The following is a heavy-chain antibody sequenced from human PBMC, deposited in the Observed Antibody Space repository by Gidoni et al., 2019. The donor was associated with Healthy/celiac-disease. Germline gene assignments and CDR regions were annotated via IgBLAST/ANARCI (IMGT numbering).Heavy chain of an antibody. J-gene: IGHJ5*02. D-gene: IGHD1-1*01. V-gene: IGHV3-21*01. CDR1: GLTFSSYS. CDR3: ARADPGTTGTTFDP. Sequence: EVQLVESGGGLVKPGGSLRLSCAASGLTFSSYSMNWVRQAPGKGLEWVSSISSSSSYIYYADSVKGRFTISRDNAKNSLYLQMNSLRAEDTAVYYCARADPGTTGTTFDPWGQGTLVTVSS. CDR2: ISSSSSYI.